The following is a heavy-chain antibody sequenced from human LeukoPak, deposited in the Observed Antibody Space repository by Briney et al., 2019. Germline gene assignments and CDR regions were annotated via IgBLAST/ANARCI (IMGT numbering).Heavy chain of an antibody. D-gene: IGHD2-8*02. V-gene: IGHV3-74*03. CDR2: INSDGSST. CDR1: GFTFSSYW. Sequence: GGSLRLSCAASGFTFSSYWMHWVRQAPGKGLVWVSRINSDGSSTTYADSVKGRFTISRDNAKSTVYLQMNSLGLEDTAVYFCARDLTGTLFDYWGQGTPVTVSS. CDR3: ARDLTGTLFDY. J-gene: IGHJ4*02.